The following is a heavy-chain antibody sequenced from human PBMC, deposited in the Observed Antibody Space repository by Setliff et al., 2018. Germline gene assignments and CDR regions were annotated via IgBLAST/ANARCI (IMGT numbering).Heavy chain of an antibody. CDR2: IIPIFGTA. D-gene: IGHD6-13*01. J-gene: IGHJ5*02. CDR3: ARDRIPSSSWYGLNWFDP. V-gene: IGHV1-69*05. Sequence: SVKVSCKASGHTFTSYDISWVRQAPGQGLEWMGGIIPIFGTANYAQKFQGRVTITTDESTSTAYMELSSLRSEDTAVYYCARDRIPSSSWYGLNWFDPWGQGTLVTVSS. CDR1: GHTFTSYD.